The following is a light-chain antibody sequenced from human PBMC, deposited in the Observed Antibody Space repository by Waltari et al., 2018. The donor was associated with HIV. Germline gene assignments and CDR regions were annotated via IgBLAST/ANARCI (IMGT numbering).Light chain of an antibody. J-gene: IGKJ5*01. CDR1: QSVSSSY. CDR3: QQYGSSPIT. V-gene: IGKV3-20*01. Sequence: ENVLTQSPGTLSLSQGERATLSCRASQSVSSSYLAWYQQKPGQAPRLLIYGASSRAAGIPDRFSGNGSGTDFTLSIRRLEPEDCAVYYCQQYGSSPITFGQGTRLEIK. CDR2: GAS.